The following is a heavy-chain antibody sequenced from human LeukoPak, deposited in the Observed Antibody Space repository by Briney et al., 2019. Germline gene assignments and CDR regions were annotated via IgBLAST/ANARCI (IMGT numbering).Heavy chain of an antibody. CDR2: IKQDGSEK. J-gene: IGHJ4*02. CDR1: GFTFSSYW. D-gene: IGHD2-2*01. CDR3: ARECDIVVVPAATEFDH. V-gene: IGHV3-7*01. Sequence: GGSLRLSCAASGFTFSSYWMSWVRQAPGKGLEWVANIKQDGSEKYYVDSVKGRFTISRDNAKNSLYLQMNSLRAEDTAVYYCARECDIVVVPAATEFDHWGQGTLVTVSS.